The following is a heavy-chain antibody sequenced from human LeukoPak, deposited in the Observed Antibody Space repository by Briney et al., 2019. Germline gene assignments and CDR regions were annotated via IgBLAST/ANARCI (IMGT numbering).Heavy chain of an antibody. J-gene: IGHJ2*01. V-gene: IGHV4-39*01. CDR2: IYYSGST. Sequence: SETLSLTCTVSGGSISSSSYYWGWIRQPPGKGLEWIGSIYYSGSTYYNPSLKSRVTISVDTSKNQFSLKLSSVTAADTAVYYCARVTDIVVVPAEHFDLWGRGTLVTVSS. D-gene: IGHD2-2*01. CDR3: ARVTDIVVVPAEHFDL. CDR1: GGSISSSSYY.